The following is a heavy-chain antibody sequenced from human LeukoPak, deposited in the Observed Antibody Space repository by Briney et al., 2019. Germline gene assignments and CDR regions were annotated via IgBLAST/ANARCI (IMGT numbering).Heavy chain of an antibody. Sequence: GGSLRLSCTVSGTATGFRFKKVWVGWVLQAPGKGLEWDGRIISIIGDATSDSPPPVKGRFTISRDDSNKTVYLQLNSPPIEPTAVNYCATPREHWVLEFWGQGTLVTVST. CDR2: IISIIGDATS. CDR1: GTATGFRFKKVW. CDR3: ATPREHWVLEF. D-gene: IGHD1-1*01. J-gene: IGHJ4*02. V-gene: IGHV3-15*01.